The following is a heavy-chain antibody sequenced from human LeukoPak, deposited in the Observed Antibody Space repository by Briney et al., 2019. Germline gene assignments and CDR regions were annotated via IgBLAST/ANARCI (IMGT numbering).Heavy chain of an antibody. CDR1: GGSISSGGYY. CDR3: AKSYYDFWSGYLDAFDI. Sequence: SETLSLTCTVSGGSISSGGYYWSWIRQPPGKGLEWIGYIYHSGSTYYNPSLKSRVTISVDRSKNQFSLKLSSVTAADTAVYYCAKSYYDFWSGYLDAFDIWGQGTMVTVSS. CDR2: IYHSGST. D-gene: IGHD3-3*01. J-gene: IGHJ3*02. V-gene: IGHV4-30-2*01.